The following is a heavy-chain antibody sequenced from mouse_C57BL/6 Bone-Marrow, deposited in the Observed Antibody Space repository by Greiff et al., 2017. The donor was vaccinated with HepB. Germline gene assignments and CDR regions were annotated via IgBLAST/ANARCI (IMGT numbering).Heavy chain of an antibody. D-gene: IGHD1-1*01. CDR3: ARSPFTTVEGDYFDY. V-gene: IGHV1-81*01. Sequence: VKLMESGAELARPGASVKLSCKASGYTFTSYGISWVKQRTGQGLEWIGEIYPRSGNTYYNEKFKGKATLTADKSSSTAYMELRSLTSEDSAVYFCARSPFTTVEGDYFDYWGQGTTLTVSS. J-gene: IGHJ2*01. CDR2: IYPRSGNT. CDR1: GYTFTSYG.